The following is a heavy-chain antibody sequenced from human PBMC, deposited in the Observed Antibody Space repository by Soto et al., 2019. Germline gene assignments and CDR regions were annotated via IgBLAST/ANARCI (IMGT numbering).Heavy chain of an antibody. CDR1: GFTFSDYA. D-gene: IGHD4-17*01. Sequence: QVQLVESGGGVVQPGRSLTLSCAASGFTFSDYAMHWARQAPGKGLEWVAVITYDGSNKYYADSVKGRFIISRDNSKNXLYMQMNSLRAEDTAVYYCARRTRVTSPFYYGMDVWGQGTTVTVSS. CDR3: ARRTRVTSPFYYGMDV. J-gene: IGHJ6*02. CDR2: ITYDGSNK. V-gene: IGHV3-30-3*01.